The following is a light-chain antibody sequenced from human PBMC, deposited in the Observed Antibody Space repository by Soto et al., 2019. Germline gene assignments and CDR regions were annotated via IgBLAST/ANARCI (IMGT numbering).Light chain of an antibody. Sequence: QSVLTQPPSVSAAPGQKVTISCSGRSSNIGKNYVSWYQRLPGTAPKLLIYDNNERSSGIPDRFSGSKSGTSATLGIAGLQTGDEADYYCGTWDTSLSAVVFGGGTQLTVL. CDR3: GTWDTSLSAVV. CDR1: SSNIGKNY. CDR2: DNN. J-gene: IGLJ2*01. V-gene: IGLV1-51*01.